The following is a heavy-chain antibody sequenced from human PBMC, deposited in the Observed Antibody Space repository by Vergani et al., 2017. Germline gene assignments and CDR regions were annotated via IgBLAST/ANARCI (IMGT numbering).Heavy chain of an antibody. CDR2: INPNSGGT. V-gene: IGHV1-2*02. CDR1: GYTFTGYY. D-gene: IGHD3-10*01. Sequence: QVQLVQSGAEVKKPGASVKVSCKASGYTFTGYYMHWVRQAPGQGLGWMGWINPNSGGTNYAQKFQGRVTMTRDTSISTAYMELGRLRSDDTAVYYCASPSPGGWGSYYKKEVYYYYGMDVWGQXP. J-gene: IGHJ6*02. CDR3: ASPSPGGWGSYYKKEVYYYYGMDV.